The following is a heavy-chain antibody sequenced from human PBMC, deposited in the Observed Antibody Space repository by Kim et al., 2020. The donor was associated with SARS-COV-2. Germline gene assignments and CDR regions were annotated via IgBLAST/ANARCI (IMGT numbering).Heavy chain of an antibody. CDR3: AKSVGGMVRGPYYYYGMDV. CDR2: ISYDGSNK. J-gene: IGHJ6*02. V-gene: IGHV3-30*18. D-gene: IGHD3-10*01. CDR1: GFTFSSYG. Sequence: GGSLRLSCAASGFTFSSYGMHWVRQAPGKGLEWVAVISYDGSNKYYADSVKGRFTISRDNSKNTLYLQMNSLRAEDTAVYYCAKSVGGMVRGPYYYYGMDVWGQGTTVTVSS.